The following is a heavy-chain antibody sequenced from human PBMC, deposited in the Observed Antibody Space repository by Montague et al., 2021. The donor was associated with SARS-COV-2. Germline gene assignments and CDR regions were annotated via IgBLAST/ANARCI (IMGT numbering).Heavy chain of an antibody. CDR3: ARQENSSGWFKPDAFDI. Sequence: SETLSLTCTVSGGSISSSSYYWGWIRQPPGKGLEWIGSIYYSGSTYYNPSLKSRVTISVDTSKNQFSLKLSSVTAADTVVYYCARQENSSGWFKPDAFDIWGQGTMVTVSS. V-gene: IGHV4-39*01. CDR2: IYYSGST. J-gene: IGHJ3*02. D-gene: IGHD6-19*01. CDR1: GGSISSSSYY.